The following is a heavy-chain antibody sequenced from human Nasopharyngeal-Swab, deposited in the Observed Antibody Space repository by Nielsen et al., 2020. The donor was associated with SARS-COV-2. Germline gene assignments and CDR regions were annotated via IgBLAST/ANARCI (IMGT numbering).Heavy chain of an antibody. J-gene: IGHJ4*02. CDR3: ARDAVGATIGFFYY. CDR2: INTNTGNP. CDR1: GYTFTSYA. Sequence: ASVKVSCKASGYTFTSYAMSWVRQAPGQGLEWMGWINTNTGNPTYAQGFTGRFVFSLDTSVSTAYLQISSLKAEDTAVYYCARDAVGATIGFFYYWGQGTLVTVSS. V-gene: IGHV7-4-1*02. D-gene: IGHD1-26*01.